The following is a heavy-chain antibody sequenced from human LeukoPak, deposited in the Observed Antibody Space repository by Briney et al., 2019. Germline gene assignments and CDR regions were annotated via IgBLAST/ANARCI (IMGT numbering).Heavy chain of an antibody. D-gene: IGHD2-2*01. CDR3: ARGVVVCGMDV. CDR1: GFTFSSYG. Sequence: GGSLRLSCAASGFTFSSYGMHWVRQAPGKGLEWVAVIWYDGSNKYYADSVKGRFTISRDNSKNTLYLQMNSLRAEDTAVYYCARGVVVCGMDVWGQGTTVTVSS. V-gene: IGHV3-33*01. CDR2: IWYDGSNK. J-gene: IGHJ6*02.